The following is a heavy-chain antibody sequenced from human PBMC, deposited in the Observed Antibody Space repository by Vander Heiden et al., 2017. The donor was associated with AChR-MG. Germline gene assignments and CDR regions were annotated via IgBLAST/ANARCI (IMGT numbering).Heavy chain of an antibody. CDR2: IYYSGST. J-gene: IGHJ6*03. D-gene: IGHD2-21*01. V-gene: IGHV4-39*01. CDR1: GGSISSSSYY. Sequence: QLQLQESGPGLVKPSETLSLTCTVSGGSISSSSYYWGWIRQPPGKGLEWIGSIYYSGSTYYNPSLKSRVTISVDTSKNQFSLKLSSVTAADTAVYYCARPSLLGGRLLNYYYYMDVWGKGTTVTVSS. CDR3: ARPSLLGGRLLNYYYYMDV.